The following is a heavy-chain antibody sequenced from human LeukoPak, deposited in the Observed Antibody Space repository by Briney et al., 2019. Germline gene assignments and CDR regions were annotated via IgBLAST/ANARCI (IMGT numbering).Heavy chain of an antibody. Sequence: GGSLRLSCAGSGFTFSSYAMSWVRQVPGKGLEWVSGISGSGGGTYYADSVKGRFTISRDNSKNILYLQMNSLRAEDTAVYYCAKGKNWFDPWGQGNLVTVSS. CDR1: GFTFSSYA. CDR3: AKGKNWFDP. J-gene: IGHJ5*01. CDR2: ISGSGGGT. V-gene: IGHV3-23*01.